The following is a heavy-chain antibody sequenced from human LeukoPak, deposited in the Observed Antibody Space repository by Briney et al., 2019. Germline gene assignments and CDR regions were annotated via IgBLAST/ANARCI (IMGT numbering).Heavy chain of an antibody. CDR2: INPSGGST. J-gene: IGHJ6*02. Sequence: GASVKVSCKASGYTLTSYYLHWVRQAPGQGLDWMAIINPSGGSTSHAQKFQGRVTMTRDTSASTVYMELSSLRSEDTAVYYCASVYKYGMDVWGQGTTVTVSS. V-gene: IGHV1-46*01. CDR3: ASVYKYGMDV. CDR1: GYTLTSYY.